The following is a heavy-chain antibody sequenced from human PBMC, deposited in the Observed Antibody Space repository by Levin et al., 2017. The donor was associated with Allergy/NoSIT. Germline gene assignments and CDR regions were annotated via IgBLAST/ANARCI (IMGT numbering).Heavy chain of an antibody. J-gene: IGHJ4*02. V-gene: IGHV1-24*01. CDR1: EHTLTQLS. D-gene: IGHD1-26*01. CDR3: AREGAGFDF. CDR2: FDPEDDET. Sequence: KISCKVSEHTLTQLSMHWVRQAPGKGLEWMGGFDPEDDETVYAQKFRGRVTMTEDTSTDTAYMELSSLRSEDTAVYYCAREGAGFDFWGQGTLVTVSS.